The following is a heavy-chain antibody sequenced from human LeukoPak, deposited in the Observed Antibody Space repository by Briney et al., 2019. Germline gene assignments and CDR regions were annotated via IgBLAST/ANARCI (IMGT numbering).Heavy chain of an antibody. CDR2: MNPNSGNT. CDR1: GYTFTSYD. J-gene: IGHJ4*02. D-gene: IGHD3-22*01. Sequence: GASVKVSCKASGYTFTSYDINWVRQATGQGLEWMGWMNPNSGNTGYALKFQGRVTMTRNTSISTAYMELSSLRSEDTAVYYCARGLRPDSSGTFDYWGQGTLVTVSS. V-gene: IGHV1-8*01. CDR3: ARGLRPDSSGTFDY.